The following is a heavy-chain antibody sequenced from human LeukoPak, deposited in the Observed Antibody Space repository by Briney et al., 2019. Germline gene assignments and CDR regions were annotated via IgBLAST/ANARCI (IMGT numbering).Heavy chain of an antibody. D-gene: IGHD6-6*01. CDR3: ARDRPSLGMDYYYGMDV. V-gene: IGHV1-18*01. CDR2: ISGYNGNT. CDR1: GYTFTIYG. J-gene: IGHJ6*02. Sequence: ASVKVSCKASGYTFTIYGISWVRQAPGQGLEWMGWISGYNGNTNYAQKVQGRVTMTTDTSTSTAYMKLRSLRSDDTAVYYCARDRPSLGMDYYYGMDVWGQGTTVTVSS.